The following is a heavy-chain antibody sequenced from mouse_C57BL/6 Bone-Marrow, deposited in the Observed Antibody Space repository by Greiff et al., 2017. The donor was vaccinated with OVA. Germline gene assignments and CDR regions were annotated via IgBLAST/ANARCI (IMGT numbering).Heavy chain of an antibody. CDR3: ARAPYYGSSHWYFDV. V-gene: IGHV1-47*01. CDR1: GYTFTTYP. J-gene: IGHJ1*03. CDR2: FHPYNDDT. Sequence: QVQLKQSGAELVKPGASVKMSCKASGYTFTTYPIEWMKQNHGKSLEWIGNFHPYNDDTKYNEKFKGKATLTVEKSSSTVYFELSRLTSDDSAVYYCARAPYYGSSHWYFDVWGTGTTVTVSS. D-gene: IGHD1-1*01.